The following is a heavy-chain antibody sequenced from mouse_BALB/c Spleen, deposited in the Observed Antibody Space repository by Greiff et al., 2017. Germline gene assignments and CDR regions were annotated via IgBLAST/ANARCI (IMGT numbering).Heavy chain of an antibody. CDR3: AKDGPHYWYFDV. D-gene: IGHD1-1*01. V-gene: IGHV5-17*02. Sequence: EVQVVESGGGLVQPGGSRKLSCAASGFTFSSFGMHWVRQAPEKGLEWVAYISSCSSTIYYADTVKGRFTISRDNPKNTLFLQMTSLRSEDTAMYYCAKDGPHYWYFDVWGAGTTVTVAS. CDR1: GFTFSSFG. J-gene: IGHJ1*01. CDR2: ISSCSSTI.